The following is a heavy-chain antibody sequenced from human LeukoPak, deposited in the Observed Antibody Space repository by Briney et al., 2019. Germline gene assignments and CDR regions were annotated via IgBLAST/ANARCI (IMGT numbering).Heavy chain of an antibody. V-gene: IGHV3-20*04. CDR3: ARDGAAMVIYYYYYMDV. CDR1: GFTFDDYG. Sequence: GGSLRLSCAASGFTFDDYGMSWVRQAPGKGLEWVSGINWNGGSTGYADSVKGRFTISRDNAKNSLYLQMNSLRAEDTAVYYCARDGAAMVIYYYYYMDVWGKGTTVTVSS. J-gene: IGHJ6*03. D-gene: IGHD5-18*01. CDR2: INWNGGST.